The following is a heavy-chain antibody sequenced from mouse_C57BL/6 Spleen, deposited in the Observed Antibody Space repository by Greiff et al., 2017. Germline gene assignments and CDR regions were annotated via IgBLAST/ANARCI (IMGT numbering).Heavy chain of an antibody. Sequence: VQRVESGPELVKPGASVKISCKASGYAFSSSWMNWVKQRPGKGLEWIGRIYPGDGDTNYNGKFKGKATLTADKSSSTAYMQLSSLTSEDSAVYFCARAPTVVDYYAMDYWGQGTSVTVSS. CDR3: ARAPTVVDYYAMDY. CDR2: IYPGDGDT. D-gene: IGHD1-1*01. J-gene: IGHJ4*01. CDR1: GYAFSSSW. V-gene: IGHV1-82*01.